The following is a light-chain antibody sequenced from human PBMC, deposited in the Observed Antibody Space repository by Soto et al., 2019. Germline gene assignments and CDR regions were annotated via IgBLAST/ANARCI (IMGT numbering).Light chain of an antibody. CDR3: RSYAGSNTYV. CDR2: EVV. CDR1: KNDIGVYDS. V-gene: IGLV2-8*01. Sequence: QSALTQPPSASGSPVPSVTISCTGTKNDIGVYDSVSWYQHHPGKAPRLVIYEVVQRPSGVPDRFSGSRDGNTASLTASGLQAANEADYFCRSYAGSNTYVFGSGTKVTFL. J-gene: IGLJ1*01.